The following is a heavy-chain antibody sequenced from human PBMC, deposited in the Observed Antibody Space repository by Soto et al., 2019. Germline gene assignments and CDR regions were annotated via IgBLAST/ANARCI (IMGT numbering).Heavy chain of an antibody. V-gene: IGHV4-61*01. Sequence: SETLSLTCTVSGGSVSSGSYYWSWIRQPPGKGLEWIGYIYYSGSTNYNPSLKSRVTISVDTSKNQFSLKLSSVTAADTAVYYCARSTRYCSGGSCYSGRGYYYYMDVWGKGTTVTVSS. J-gene: IGHJ6*03. D-gene: IGHD2-15*01. CDR3: ARSTRYCSGGSCYSGRGYYYYMDV. CDR1: GGSVSSGSYY. CDR2: IYYSGST.